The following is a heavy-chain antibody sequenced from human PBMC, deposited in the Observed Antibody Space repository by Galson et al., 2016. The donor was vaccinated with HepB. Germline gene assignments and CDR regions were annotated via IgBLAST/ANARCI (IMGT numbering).Heavy chain of an antibody. Sequence: GLEWVSNIWFDGRNKYYGDSVKGRFTISRDNSKNTLYLQMNSLRAGDTAVYYCARDDHYGVYFDHWGQGTLVTVSS. D-gene: IGHD3-16*01. CDR3: ARDDHYGVYFDH. J-gene: IGHJ4*02. CDR2: IWFDGRNK. V-gene: IGHV3-33*01.